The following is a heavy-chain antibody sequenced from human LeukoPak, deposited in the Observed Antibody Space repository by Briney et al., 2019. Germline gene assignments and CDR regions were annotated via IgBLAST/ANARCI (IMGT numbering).Heavy chain of an antibody. Sequence: PGGSLRLSCAASGFTFSSYGMHWVRQAPGKGLEWVAVIWYDGSNKYYADSVKGRFTISRDNSKNTLYLQMNSLRAEDTAVYYCARGAQQQLLSNWFDPWGQGTLVTVSS. CDR1: GFTFSSYG. J-gene: IGHJ5*02. V-gene: IGHV3-33*01. CDR3: ARGAQQQLLSNWFDP. D-gene: IGHD6-13*01. CDR2: IWYDGSNK.